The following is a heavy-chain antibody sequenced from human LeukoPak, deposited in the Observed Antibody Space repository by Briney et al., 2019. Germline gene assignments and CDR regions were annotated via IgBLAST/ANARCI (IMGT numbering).Heavy chain of an antibody. CDR2: IIPMLGIP. V-gene: IGHV1-69*04. Sequence: ASVKVSCKASGGTFSSYAISWVRQAPGQGLEWMGSIIPMLGIPNYAQKFQGRVTITADTSTSTAYLELSSLRSEDTAVYYCARDHQHYYDSSGYYYPFDYWGQGTLVTVSS. D-gene: IGHD3-22*01. CDR1: GGTFSSYA. J-gene: IGHJ4*02. CDR3: ARDHQHYYDSSGYYYPFDY.